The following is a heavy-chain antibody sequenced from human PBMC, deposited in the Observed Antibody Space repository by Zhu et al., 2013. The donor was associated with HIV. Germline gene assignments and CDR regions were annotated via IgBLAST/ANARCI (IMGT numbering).Heavy chain of an antibody. Sequence: QVQLVQSGTAARTFGASVRVSCKASGGTFSNYAVSWVRQAPGQGLEWMGGISPIFGTTDYAQKFQGRVTITADRSTSTAYMELSSLRSEDTAVYYCARAGRVGARGRFDYWGQGTLVTVSS. D-gene: IGHD1-26*01. J-gene: IGHJ4*02. CDR2: ISPIFGTT. CDR3: ARAGRVGARGRFDY. V-gene: IGHV1-69*06. CDR1: GGTFSNYA.